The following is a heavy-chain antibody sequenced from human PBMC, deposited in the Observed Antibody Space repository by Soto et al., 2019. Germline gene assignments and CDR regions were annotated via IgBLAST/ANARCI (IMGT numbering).Heavy chain of an antibody. J-gene: IGHJ6*02. CDR2: IYPGDSDT. CDR1: GYSFTSYW. Sequence: PGESLKISCKGSGYSFTSYWIGWVRQMPGKGLEWMGIIYPGDSDTRYSPSFQGQVTISADKSISTAYLQWSSLKASDTAMYYCARRAVVTTNFGYGMDVWGQGTTVTVSS. D-gene: IGHD2-15*01. V-gene: IGHV5-51*01. CDR3: ARRAVVTTNFGYGMDV.